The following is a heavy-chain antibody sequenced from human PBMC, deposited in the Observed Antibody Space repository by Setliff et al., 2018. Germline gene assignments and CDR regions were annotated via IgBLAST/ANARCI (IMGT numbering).Heavy chain of an antibody. J-gene: IGHJ4*02. V-gene: IGHV4-61*09. Sequence: SETLSLTCTVSGGSISSGNYYWSWIRQPAGKGLEWIGHIQTSGTTNYNPSLKSRVTISVDTSKNQFSLKLSAVTAADTAVYYCARGVSSVSWTPRYWGRGILVTVSS. CDR2: IQTSGTT. CDR3: ARGVSSVSWTPRY. CDR1: GGSISSGNYY. D-gene: IGHD6-19*01.